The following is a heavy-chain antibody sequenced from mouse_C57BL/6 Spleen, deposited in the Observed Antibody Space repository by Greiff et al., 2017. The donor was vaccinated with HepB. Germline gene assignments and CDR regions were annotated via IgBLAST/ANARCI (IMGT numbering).Heavy chain of an antibody. CDR1: GYTFTSYW. V-gene: IGHV1-55*01. D-gene: IGHD1-1*01. Sequence: QVQLQQSGAELVKPGASVKMSCKASGYTFTSYWITWVKQRPGQGLEWIGDIYPGSGSTNYNEKFKSKATLTVDTSSSTAYMQLSSLTSEDSAVYDCARDGYGSSYHYYAMDYWGQGTSVTVSS. J-gene: IGHJ4*01. CDR3: ARDGYGSSYHYYAMDY. CDR2: IYPGSGST.